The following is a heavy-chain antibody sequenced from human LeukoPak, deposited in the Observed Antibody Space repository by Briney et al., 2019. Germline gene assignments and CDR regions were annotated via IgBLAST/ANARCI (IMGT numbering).Heavy chain of an antibody. Sequence: PSETLSLTCTVSGYSISSGYFWGWIRQSPGKGLEWIGTIHHSGTTYYNPSLKSRVTISVDTSKNQFSLKLSSVTAADTAVYYCARESFLTGYYGSGSYYHWFDPWGQGTLVTVSS. J-gene: IGHJ5*02. CDR2: IHHSGTT. CDR3: ARESFLTGYYGSGSYYHWFDP. D-gene: IGHD3-10*01. V-gene: IGHV4-38-2*02. CDR1: GYSISSGYF.